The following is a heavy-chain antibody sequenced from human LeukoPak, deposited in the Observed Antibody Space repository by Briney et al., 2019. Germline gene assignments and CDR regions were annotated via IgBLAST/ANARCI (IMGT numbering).Heavy chain of an antibody. CDR2: INPNSGGT. CDR3: ARGVERYGTGWYFST. Sequence: ASVKVSCKASGYTFTGYYMHGVRQAPGQGLEWMGWINPNSGGTNYAQKFQGRVTMTRDTSISTAYMELSRLTSDDTAVYSRARGVERYGTGWYFSTWGQGTLVTVSS. J-gene: IGHJ5*02. D-gene: IGHD6-19*01. CDR1: GYTFTGYY. V-gene: IGHV1-2*02.